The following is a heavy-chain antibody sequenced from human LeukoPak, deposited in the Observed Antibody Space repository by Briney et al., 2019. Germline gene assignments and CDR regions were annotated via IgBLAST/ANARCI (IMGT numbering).Heavy chain of an antibody. D-gene: IGHD3-9*01. CDR2: IKGDGSST. Sequence: GGSLRLSCAASGFTFSSHWMHWVRQAPGKGLVWVSRIKGDGSSTSYADSVKGRLTISRDNAKNTVYLQMNSLKTEDTAIYYCTSPKSLDWERYFDLWGRGTLVTVSS. J-gene: IGHJ2*01. CDR3: TSPKSLDWERYFDL. V-gene: IGHV3-74*01. CDR1: GFTFSSHW.